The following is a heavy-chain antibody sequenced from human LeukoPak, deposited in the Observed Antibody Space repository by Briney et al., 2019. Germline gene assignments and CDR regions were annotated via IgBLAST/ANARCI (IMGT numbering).Heavy chain of an antibody. CDR2: INPNSGGT. V-gene: IGHV1-2*02. D-gene: IGHD2-2*01. Sequence: ASVKVSCKASGYTFTGYYMHWVRQAPGQGLEWMGWINPNSGGTNYAQKFQGRVTMTRDTSISTAYMELSRLRSDDTAVYYCARDPPSDVVVVPAANFDYWGQGTLVTVSS. CDR3: ARDPPSDVVVVPAANFDY. CDR1: GYTFTGYY. J-gene: IGHJ4*02.